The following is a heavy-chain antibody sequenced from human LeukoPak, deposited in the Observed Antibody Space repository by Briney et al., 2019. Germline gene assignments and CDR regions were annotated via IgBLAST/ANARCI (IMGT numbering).Heavy chain of an antibody. Sequence: PGGSLRLSCAASGFTFSSYSMNWVRQAPGKGLEWVSYISSSSSTIYYADSVKGRFTISRDNAKNSLYLQMNSLRAEDTAVYYCARSLTGRDYYFDYWGQGTLVTVSS. V-gene: IGHV3-48*01. D-gene: IGHD7-27*01. J-gene: IGHJ4*02. CDR1: GFTFSSYS. CDR3: ARSLTGRDYYFDY. CDR2: ISSSSSTI.